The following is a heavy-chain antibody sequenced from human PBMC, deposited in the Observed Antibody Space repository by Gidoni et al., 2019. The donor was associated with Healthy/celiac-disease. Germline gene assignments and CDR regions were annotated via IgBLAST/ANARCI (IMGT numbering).Heavy chain of an antibody. CDR3: AKGAYYDSSGYYHDNDYFDY. J-gene: IGHJ4*02. CDR1: GFTFDDYA. CDR2: INWNSGSI. D-gene: IGHD3-22*01. V-gene: IGHV3-9*01. Sequence: EVQLVESGGGLVQPGRSLRLSCAASGFTFDDYAMHWVRQPPGTGLGWVSGINWNSGSIGYADSVKGRFTISRDNAKNSLYLQMNSLRAEDTALYYCAKGAYYDSSGYYHDNDYFDYWGQGTLVTVSS.